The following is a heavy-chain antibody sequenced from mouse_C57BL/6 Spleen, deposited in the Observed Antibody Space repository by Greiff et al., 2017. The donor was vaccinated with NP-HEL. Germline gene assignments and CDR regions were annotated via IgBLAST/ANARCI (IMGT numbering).Heavy chain of an antibody. D-gene: IGHD2-4*01. CDR2: IYPGDGDT. CDR1: GYAFSSSW. V-gene: IGHV1-82*01. J-gene: IGHJ3*01. CDR3: ARDDYDSWFAY. Sequence: VKLMESGPELVKPGASVKISCKASGYAFSSSWMNWVKQRPGKGLEWIGRIYPGDGDTNYNGKFKGKATLTADKSSSTAYMQLSSLTSEDSAVYFCARDDYDSWFAYWGQGTLVTVSA.